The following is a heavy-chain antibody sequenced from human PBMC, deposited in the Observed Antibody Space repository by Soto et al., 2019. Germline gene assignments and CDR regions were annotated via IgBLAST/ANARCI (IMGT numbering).Heavy chain of an antibody. CDR3: GRDPGY. V-gene: IGHV3-33*01. CDR2: IWYDGSNK. Sequence: QVQLVESGGGVVQPGRSLRLSCAASGFTFSSYGMHWVRQAPGKGLEWVAVIWYDGSNKYYADSVKGRFTISRDNSKNTLYLPMNSLRAEDTAVDYWGRDPGYWGPGTLVTVSS. CDR1: GFTFSSYG. J-gene: IGHJ4*02.